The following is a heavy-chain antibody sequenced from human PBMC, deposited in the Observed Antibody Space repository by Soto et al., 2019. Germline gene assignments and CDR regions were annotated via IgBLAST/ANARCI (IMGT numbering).Heavy chain of an antibody. D-gene: IGHD3-10*01. J-gene: IGHJ6*02. CDR3: ARVLHYYGSGSPRAYGMDV. V-gene: IGHV1-2*02. CDR2: INPNSGGT. Sequence: ASVKVSCKASGYTFTGYYMHWVRQAPGQGLEWMGWINPNSGGTNYAQKFQGRVTMTRDTSFSTAYMELSRLRSDDTAVYYCARVLHYYGSGSPRAYGMDVWG. CDR1: GYTFTGYY.